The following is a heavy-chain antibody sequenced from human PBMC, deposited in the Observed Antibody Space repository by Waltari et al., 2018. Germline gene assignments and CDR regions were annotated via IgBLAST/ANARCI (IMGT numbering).Heavy chain of an antibody. Sequence: EVQLVESGGGLVKPGGSLRLSCAASGFKFSDYAMIWVRQAPGKGLEWVSSIGSSSSFMDYADSVRGRFTVSRDNAKNTLYLQMDTLRAEDTAVYYCAREGAEQWVVEDYGMDVWGQGTTVTVS. D-gene: IGHD6-19*01. J-gene: IGHJ6*02. CDR2: IGSSSSFM. CDR1: GFKFSDYA. V-gene: IGHV3-21*02. CDR3: AREGAEQWVVEDYGMDV.